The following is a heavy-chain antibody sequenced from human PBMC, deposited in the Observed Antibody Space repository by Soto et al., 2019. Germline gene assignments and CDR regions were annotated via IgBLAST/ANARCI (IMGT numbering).Heavy chain of an antibody. CDR2: IYYSGST. J-gene: IGHJ4*02. Sequence: KTSETLSLTCAVSGCYISSSSYYWGWIRQPPGKGLEWIGSIYYSGSTYYNPSLKSRVTISVDTSKNQFSLKLSSVTAADTAVYYCARQELPSSRGYYFDYWGQGTLVTVSS. V-gene: IGHV4-39*01. CDR1: GCYISSSSYY. CDR3: ARQELPSSRGYYFDY. D-gene: IGHD1-26*01.